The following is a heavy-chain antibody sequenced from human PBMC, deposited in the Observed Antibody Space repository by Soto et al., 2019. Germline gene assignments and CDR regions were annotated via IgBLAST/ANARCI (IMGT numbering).Heavy chain of an antibody. CDR3: ARDQRSSTWGDFEY. CDR1: GFTFSDYS. D-gene: IGHD6-13*01. V-gene: IGHV3-21*01. CDR2: ISSSSSYI. Sequence: EVQLVESGGGLVKPGGSLRLSCAASGFTFSDYSMNWVRQAPGKGLEWVSSISSSSSYIYYADSVKGRFTVSRDNAKISLYLQMNSLRAEDTAIYYCARDQRSSTWGDFEYWGQGTLVAVSS. J-gene: IGHJ4*02.